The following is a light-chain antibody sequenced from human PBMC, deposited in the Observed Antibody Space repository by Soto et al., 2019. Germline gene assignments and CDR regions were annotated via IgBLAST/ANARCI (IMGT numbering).Light chain of an antibody. CDR1: QSISDC. CDR2: KAS. Sequence: DIQMTQSASTLAASVGDRVTITCRASQSISDCLDWYQQRPGKAPKLLIFKASTLETGVPSRFSGSGFGTEFTLTIASLQPDDFATYYCPQHHNDPLTLGGGTKVEIK. V-gene: IGKV1-5*03. J-gene: IGKJ4*02. CDR3: PQHHNDPLT.